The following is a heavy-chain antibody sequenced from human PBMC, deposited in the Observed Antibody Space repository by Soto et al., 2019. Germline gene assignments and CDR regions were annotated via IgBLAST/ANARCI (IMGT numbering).Heavy chain of an antibody. CDR3: ARVRRSGAGDY. V-gene: IGHV4-34*01. D-gene: IGHD6-19*01. CDR2: INHSGST. Sequence: QVQLQQWGAGLLKPSETLSLTCAVYGGSFSGYYWSWIRQPPGKGLEWIGEINHSGSTNYNPSLKSRVTISVDTSKNQFSLKLSSVTAADTAVYYCARVRRSGAGDYWGQGTLVTVSS. J-gene: IGHJ4*02. CDR1: GGSFSGYY.